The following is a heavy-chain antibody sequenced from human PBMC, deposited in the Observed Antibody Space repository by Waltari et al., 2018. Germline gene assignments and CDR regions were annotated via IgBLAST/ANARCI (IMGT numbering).Heavy chain of an antibody. CDR3: ARDYYDSSGQKAFDI. J-gene: IGHJ3*02. CDR1: GGSISSYS. CDR2: IYYSGST. D-gene: IGHD3-22*01. V-gene: IGHV4-59*01. Sequence: QVQLQESGPGLVKPSETLSLTCTVSGGSISSYSWSWIRQPPGKGLECIGYIYYSGSTNYNPSLKSRVTISVDTSKNQFSLKLSSVTAADTAVYYCARDYYDSSGQKAFDIWGQGTMVTVSS.